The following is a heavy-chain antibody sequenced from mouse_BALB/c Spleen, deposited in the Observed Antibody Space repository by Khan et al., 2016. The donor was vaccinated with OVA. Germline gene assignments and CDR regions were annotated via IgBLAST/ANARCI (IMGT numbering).Heavy chain of an antibody. V-gene: IGHV2-9*02. CDR3: DRSKYLARY. Sequence: VQLQESGPGLVAPSQSLSITCTVYGYSLTRYGVHWVRQPPGKGLEWLGLIWAGGSTNYNWTIMYRLSISIDNSKSLVFLIMNRLQTDDTALYYCDRSKYLARYWGQGTTLTVSS. CDR1: GYSLTRYG. CDR2: IWAGGST. J-gene: IGHJ2*01. D-gene: IGHD3-3*01.